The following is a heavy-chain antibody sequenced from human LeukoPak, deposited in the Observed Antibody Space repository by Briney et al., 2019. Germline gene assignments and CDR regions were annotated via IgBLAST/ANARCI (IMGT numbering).Heavy chain of an antibody. CDR2: IYHSGST. D-gene: IGHD2-21*02. Sequence: SETLSLTCAVSGGSISSGGYSWSWIRQPPGKGLEWIGYIYHSGSTYYNPSLKSRVTISVDRSKNQFSLKLSSVTAADTAVYYCARGGGVLVTAIRFDYWGQGTLVTVSS. CDR1: GGSISSGGYS. J-gene: IGHJ4*02. CDR3: ARGGGVLVTAIRFDY. V-gene: IGHV4-30-2*01.